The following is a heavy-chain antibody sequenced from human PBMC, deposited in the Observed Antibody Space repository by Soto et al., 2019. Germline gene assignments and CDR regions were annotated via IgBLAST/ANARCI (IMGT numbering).Heavy chain of an antibody. D-gene: IGHD3-22*01. J-gene: IGHJ4*02. V-gene: IGHV3-21*02. CDR2: ISSSSSYI. Sequence: EVQLVESGGGLVKPGGSLRLSCAASRFTFNNYNMNWVRQAPGKGLEWVSSISSSSSYIYYADSVKGRFTISRDNAKTSLYLQMNSLRAEDTAVYYCARTKSYYNDSSGYYYPDYWGQGTLVTVSS. CDR1: RFTFNNYN. CDR3: ARTKSYYNDSSGYYYPDY.